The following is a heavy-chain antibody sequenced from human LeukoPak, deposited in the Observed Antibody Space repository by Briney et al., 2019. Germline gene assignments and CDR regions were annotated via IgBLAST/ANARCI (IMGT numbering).Heavy chain of an antibody. Sequence: PGGSLRLSCAASGFTFSSYAMNWIRQVPGKGLEWVSAISGSGDSTYYGDSVKGRFTISRDNSKSTLYLQINSLRAEDTALYYCAKARGYSSSSENNWFDPWGQGTLVTVSS. V-gene: IGHV3-23*01. CDR2: ISGSGDST. D-gene: IGHD6-6*01. CDR3: AKARGYSSSSENNWFDP. J-gene: IGHJ5*02. CDR1: GFTFSSYA.